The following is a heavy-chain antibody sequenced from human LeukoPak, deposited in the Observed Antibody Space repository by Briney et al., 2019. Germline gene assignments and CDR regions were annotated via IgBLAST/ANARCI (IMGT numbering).Heavy chain of an antibody. CDR1: GFTFSSYE. D-gene: IGHD6-19*01. CDR3: ASRSRDY. Sequence: PGGSLRLSCAASGFTFSSYEMNWVRQAPGEGLEWVSYISSSGDTIYYADSVKGRFTISRDNSKNSLYLQMNSLSVEDTAVYYCASRSRDYWGQGTLVTVSS. CDR2: ISSSGDTI. V-gene: IGHV3-48*03. J-gene: IGHJ4*02.